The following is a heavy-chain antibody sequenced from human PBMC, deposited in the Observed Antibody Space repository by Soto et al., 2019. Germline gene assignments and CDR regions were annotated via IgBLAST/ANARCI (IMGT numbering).Heavy chain of an antibody. CDR2: IFSSGTT. D-gene: IGHD3-16*01. CDR1: GDSIGSGNKY. Sequence: SETLSLTCTVSGDSIGSGNKYWSWIRXAXGNGLEWIGYIFSSGTTYYNPSLKSRLTMSLDTSQNQFSLKLNSVTAADTAVYFCARVPSPFDFYYAMDVWGQGTTVTVSS. CDR3: ARVPSPFDFYYAMDV. J-gene: IGHJ6*02. V-gene: IGHV4-30-4*02.